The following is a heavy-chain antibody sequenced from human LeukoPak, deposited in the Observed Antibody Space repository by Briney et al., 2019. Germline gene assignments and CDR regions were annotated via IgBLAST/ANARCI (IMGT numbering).Heavy chain of an antibody. D-gene: IGHD4/OR15-4a*01. CDR3: AALNPTPRAFDI. V-gene: IGHV4-34*01. CDR1: GGSISNYF. CDR2: IDHRGST. J-gene: IGHJ3*02. Sequence: ASETQSLTCAVSGGSISNYFWSWIRQPPGKGLEWIGEIDHRGSTNHNPSLRSRVTISVDTSKNQYSLKLSSVTAADTAVYYCAALNPTPRAFDIWDQGTLVIVSS.